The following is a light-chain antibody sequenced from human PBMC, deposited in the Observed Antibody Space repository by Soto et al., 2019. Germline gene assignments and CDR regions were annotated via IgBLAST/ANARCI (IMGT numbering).Light chain of an antibody. CDR2: DVS. J-gene: IGLJ2*01. CDR3: SSYTTTSTWV. Sequence: QSVLTQPASVSGSPGQSITISCTGTITDVGSSNYVSWYKQHPGKAPKLMMYDVSNRPSGVSNRFSGSKSGNTASLTISGLQAEDEADYYCSSYTTTSTWVFGGGTQLTVL. V-gene: IGLV2-14*01. CDR1: ITDVGSSNY.